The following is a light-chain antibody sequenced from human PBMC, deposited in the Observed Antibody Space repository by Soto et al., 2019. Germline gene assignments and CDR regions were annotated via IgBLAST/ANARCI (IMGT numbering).Light chain of an antibody. V-gene: IGLV1-44*01. Sequence: QSVLTQPPSASGPPGQRVTISCSGSSSNVGSYTVYWYQQLPGTAPKVLIYSGNRRPSGVPARFSGSKSGTSASLAISGLQSEDEADYYCAAWDDSLNGVVFGGGTQLTVL. CDR3: AAWDDSLNGVV. CDR1: SSNVGSYT. CDR2: SGN. J-gene: IGLJ2*01.